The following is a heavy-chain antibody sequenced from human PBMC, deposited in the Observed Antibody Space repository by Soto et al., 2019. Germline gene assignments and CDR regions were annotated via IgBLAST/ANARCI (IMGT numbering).Heavy chain of an antibody. CDR3: AKDPAHCSGGSCSFWFDP. D-gene: IGHD2-15*01. CDR1: GFTFSSYG. J-gene: IGHJ5*02. V-gene: IGHV3-30*18. Sequence: QVQLVESGGGVVQPGRSLRLSCAASGFTFSSYGMHWVRQAPGKGLEWVAVISYDGSNKYYADSVKGRFTISRDNSKNTLYLQMNSLRAEDTAVYYCAKDPAHCSGGSCSFWFDPWGQGTLVTVSS. CDR2: ISYDGSNK.